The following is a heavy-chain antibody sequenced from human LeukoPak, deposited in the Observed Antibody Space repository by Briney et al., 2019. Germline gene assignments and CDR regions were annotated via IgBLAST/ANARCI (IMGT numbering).Heavy chain of an antibody. CDR3: ARGLFLWAGTARTYYFDY. Sequence: SETLSLTCAVYGGSFSGYYWSWVRQPPGKGLEWIGEINHSGSTNYNPSLKSRVTISVDTSKNQFSLQLSSVTAADTAVYYCARGLFLWAGTARTYYFDYWGQGTLVTVSS. J-gene: IGHJ4*02. V-gene: IGHV4-34*01. CDR2: INHSGST. CDR1: GGSFSGYY. D-gene: IGHD6-13*01.